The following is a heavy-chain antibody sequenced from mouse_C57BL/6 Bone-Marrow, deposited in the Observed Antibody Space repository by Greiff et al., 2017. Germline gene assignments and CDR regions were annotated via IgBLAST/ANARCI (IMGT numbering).Heavy chain of an antibody. CDR2: IDPETGGT. CDR1: GYTFTDYE. Sequence: LVESGAELVRPGASVTLSCKASGYTFTDYEMHWVKQTPVHGLEWIGAIDPETGGTAYNQKFKGKAILTADKSSSTAYMELRSLTSEDSAVYYCTRRRELLPCGTGTTVTVSS. D-gene: IGHD1-1*01. CDR3: TRRRELLP. V-gene: IGHV1-15*01. J-gene: IGHJ1*03.